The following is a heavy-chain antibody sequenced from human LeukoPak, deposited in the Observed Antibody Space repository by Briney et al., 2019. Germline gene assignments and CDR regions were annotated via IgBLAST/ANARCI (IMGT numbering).Heavy chain of an antibody. CDR1: GFTFSSYL. CDR3: TRDLGIAVADVFDY. V-gene: IGHV3-74*01. Sequence: PGGSLRLSCIASGFTFSSYLMHWVRQAPGKGLVWVSRINSDGSSTTYADSVRGRFTISRDNAKGRLYLQMNSLRAEDTAVYYCTRDLGIAVADVFDYWGQGTLVAVSS. J-gene: IGHJ4*02. D-gene: IGHD6-19*01. CDR2: INSDGSST.